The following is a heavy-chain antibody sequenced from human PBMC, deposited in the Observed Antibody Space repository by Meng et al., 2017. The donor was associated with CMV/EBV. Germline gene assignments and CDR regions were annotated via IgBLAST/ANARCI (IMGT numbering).Heavy chain of an antibody. D-gene: IGHD6-13*01. CDR3: AKGIIAAAGPIDY. J-gene: IGHJ4*02. CDR2: ISGSGGST. CDR1: GFTFSSYG. V-gene: IGHV3-23*01. Sequence: GGSLRLSCAASGFTFSSYGMHWVRQAPGKGLEWVSAISGSGGSTYYADSVKGRFTISRDNSKNTLHLQMNSLRAEDTAVYYCAKGIIAAAGPIDYWGQGTLVTVSS.